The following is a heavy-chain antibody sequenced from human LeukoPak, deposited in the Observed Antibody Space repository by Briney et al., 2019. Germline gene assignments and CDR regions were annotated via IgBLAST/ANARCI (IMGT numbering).Heavy chain of an antibody. CDR1: GGSFSSYY. CDR2: INHSGST. CDR3: ARNHNWNFDY. V-gene: IGHV4-34*01. J-gene: IGHJ4*02. Sequence: SETLSLTCAFYGGSFSSYYWTWIRQPPGKRLEWIGEINHSGSTNYNPSLESRVIILIDTSKNQFSLQLGSVTAADTAVYYCARNHNWNFDYWGQGSLVPVSS. D-gene: IGHD1-20*01.